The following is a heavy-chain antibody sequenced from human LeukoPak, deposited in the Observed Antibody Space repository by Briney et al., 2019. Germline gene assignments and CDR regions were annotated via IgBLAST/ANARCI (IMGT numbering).Heavy chain of an antibody. D-gene: IGHD3-22*01. V-gene: IGHV1-69*01. CDR2: IIPIFGTA. Sequence: GASVKVSCKASGGTFSSYAISWVRQAPGQGLEWVGGIIPIFGTANYAQKFQGRVTITADESTSTAYMELSSLRSEDTAVYYCASPNYYDSSAYYWGRGTLVTVSS. CDR3: ASPNYYDSSAYY. CDR1: GGTFSSYA. J-gene: IGHJ4*02.